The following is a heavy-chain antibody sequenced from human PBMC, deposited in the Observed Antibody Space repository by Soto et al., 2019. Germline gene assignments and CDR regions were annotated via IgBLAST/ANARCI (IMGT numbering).Heavy chain of an antibody. Sequence: GGSLSLSCAASGFTFSSYAMSWVRQAPGKGLEWVSAISGSGGSTYYADSVKGRFTISRDNSKNTLYLQMNSLRAEDTAVYYCAKDPTSSGSRNYFDYWGQGTLVTVSS. V-gene: IGHV3-23*01. CDR1: GFTFSSYA. J-gene: IGHJ4*02. CDR2: ISGSGGST. CDR3: AKDPTSSGSRNYFDY. D-gene: IGHD6-19*01.